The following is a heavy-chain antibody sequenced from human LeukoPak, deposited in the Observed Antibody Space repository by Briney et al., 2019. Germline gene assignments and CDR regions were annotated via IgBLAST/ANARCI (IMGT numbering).Heavy chain of an antibody. D-gene: IGHD3-3*01. CDR1: GGSISSSSYY. J-gene: IGHJ4*02. CDR2: IYYSGST. V-gene: IGHV4-39*07. Sequence: SETLSLTCTVSGGSISSSSYYWGWIRQPPGKGLEWIGSIYYSGSTNYNPSLKSRVTISVDTSKNQFSLKLSSVTAADTAVYYCARRITIFGVVKDYFDYWGQGTLVTVSS. CDR3: ARRITIFGVVKDYFDY.